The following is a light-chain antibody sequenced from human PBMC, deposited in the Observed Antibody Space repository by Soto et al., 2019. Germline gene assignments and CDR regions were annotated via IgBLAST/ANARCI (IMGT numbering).Light chain of an antibody. Sequence: DIQMTQSPSSLSASVRDRVTITCRASQDIGKYLAWYQQKPGKVPKLLIYAASTLQSGVPSRFSGSGSGTDFTLTISSLQPEDVATYYCQKYDSAPLFIFGPGTRWIS. CDR2: AAS. J-gene: IGKJ3*01. CDR3: QKYDSAPLFI. V-gene: IGKV1-27*01. CDR1: QDIGKY.